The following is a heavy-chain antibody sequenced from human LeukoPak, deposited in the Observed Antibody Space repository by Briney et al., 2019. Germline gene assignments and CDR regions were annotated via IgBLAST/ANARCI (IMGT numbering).Heavy chain of an antibody. D-gene: IGHD3-16*01. J-gene: IGHJ6*03. CDR2: IIPIFVTA. CDR1: GGTLSSYA. Sequence: SVRVSCKASGGTLSSYAISWVRQAPGQGLEWMGGIIPIFVTANYAQKFQGRVTITTDESTSTAYMELSGLRSEDTAVYYCARAGRPRLYYMDVWGKGTTVTVSS. V-gene: IGHV1-69*05. CDR3: ARAGRPRLYYMDV.